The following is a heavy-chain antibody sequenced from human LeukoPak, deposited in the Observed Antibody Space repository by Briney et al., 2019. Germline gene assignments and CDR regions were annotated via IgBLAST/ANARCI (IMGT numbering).Heavy chain of an antibody. Sequence: SETLSLTCAVYGGSFSGYYWSWIRQPPGKGLEWIGEINHSGSTNYNPSLKSRVTISVDTSKNQFSLKLSSVTAADTAVYYCARGRKLGLDYWGQGTLVTVSS. CDR2: INHSGST. V-gene: IGHV4-34*01. J-gene: IGHJ4*02. D-gene: IGHD6-6*01. CDR3: ARGRKLGLDY. CDR1: GGSFSGYY.